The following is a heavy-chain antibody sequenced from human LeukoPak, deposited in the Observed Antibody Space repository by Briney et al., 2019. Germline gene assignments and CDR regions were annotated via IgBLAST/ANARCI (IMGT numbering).Heavy chain of an antibody. CDR2: IIPMLGTA. CDR3: ARDDPEYSSSPTFDY. J-gene: IGHJ4*02. D-gene: IGHD6-6*01. Sequence: VASVKVSCKAYGGTFSSYAINWVRQAPGQGLEWMGRIIPMLGTANYAQKFQDRVTIIADKFTSTAYMELNSLRAEDTAVYYCARDDPEYSSSPTFDYWGQGTLVTVSS. V-gene: IGHV1-69*04. CDR1: GGTFSSYA.